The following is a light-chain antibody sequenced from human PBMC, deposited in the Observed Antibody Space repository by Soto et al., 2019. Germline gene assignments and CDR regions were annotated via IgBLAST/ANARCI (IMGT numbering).Light chain of an antibody. V-gene: IGLV2-14*01. CDR2: EVR. Sequence: QSALTQPASVSGSPGQSITISCTGTSSDVGGHNYVSWYQQHPGKAPKLLIYEVRVRPSGVSIRFSGPKSANTASLTISGLQAEDEADYYCSSYTTTSTLRVFGGGTKLTVL. CDR1: SSDVGGHNY. CDR3: SSYTTTSTLRV. J-gene: IGLJ3*02.